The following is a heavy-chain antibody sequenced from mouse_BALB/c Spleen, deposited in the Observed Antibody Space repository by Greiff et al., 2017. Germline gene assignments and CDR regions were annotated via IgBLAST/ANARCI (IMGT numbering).Heavy chain of an antibody. CDR3: ARLVATRNYFDY. CDR1: GYTFTDYA. D-gene: IGHD1-1*01. V-gene: IGHV1S137*01. Sequence: QVQLQQSGAELVRPGVSVKISCKGSGYTFTDYAMHWVKQSHAKSLEWIGVISTYYGDASYNQKFKGKATMTVDKSSSTAYMELARLTSEDSAIYYCARLVATRNYFDYWGQGTTLTVSS. J-gene: IGHJ2*01. CDR2: ISTYYGDA.